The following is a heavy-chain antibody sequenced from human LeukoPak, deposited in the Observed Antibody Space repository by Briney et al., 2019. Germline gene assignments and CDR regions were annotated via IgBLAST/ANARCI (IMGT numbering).Heavy chain of an antibody. V-gene: IGHV1-2*02. Sequence: ASVKVSCKASGYTFTGYYMHWVRQAPGQGLEWMGWINPNSGGTNYAQKFQGGVTMTRDTPISTAYMELSRLRSDDTAVYYCARGQDDILTGHDYWGQGTLVTVSS. CDR3: ARGQDDILTGHDY. CDR1: GYTFTGYY. CDR2: INPNSGGT. D-gene: IGHD3-9*01. J-gene: IGHJ4*02.